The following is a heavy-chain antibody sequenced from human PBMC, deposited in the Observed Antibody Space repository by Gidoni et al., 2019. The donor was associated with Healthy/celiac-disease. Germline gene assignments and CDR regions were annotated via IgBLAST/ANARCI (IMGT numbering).Heavy chain of an antibody. CDR2: IYPGDSDT. V-gene: IGHV5-51*01. J-gene: IGHJ4*02. Sequence: VQLVQSGAEVKKPGASLKIACEWSGYSFTSYWIVWVRQMHGKGLEWVGIIYPGDSDTRYSPSCQGQVTSSADKSISTAYLQWSSLKASDTAMYYCARLPWLPYLYYFDYWGQGTLVTVSS. D-gene: IGHD1-26*01. CDR1: GYSFTSYW. CDR3: ARLPWLPYLYYFDY.